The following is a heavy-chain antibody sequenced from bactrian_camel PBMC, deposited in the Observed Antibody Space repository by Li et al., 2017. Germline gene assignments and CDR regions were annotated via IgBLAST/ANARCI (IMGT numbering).Heavy chain of an antibody. J-gene: IGHJ4*01. CDR1: GYHADSYF. D-gene: IGHD8*01. V-gene: IGHV3S1*01. CDR2: LYTGGGRP. Sequence: VQLVESGGGSVQAGGSLRLACKESGYHADSYFLAWFRQAPGKEREWVAALYTGGGRPYYAGSVKGRFTVSRDNAKNTLYLQMSGLKSEDTATYYCAANDYWSDDAMRGDEFEYKYWGQGTQVTVS. CDR3: AANDYWSDDAMRGDEFEYKY.